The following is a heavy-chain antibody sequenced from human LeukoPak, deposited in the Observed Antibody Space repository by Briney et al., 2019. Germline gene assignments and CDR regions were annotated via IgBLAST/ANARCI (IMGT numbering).Heavy chain of an antibody. CDR1: GFTFSNSG. J-gene: IGHJ5*02. D-gene: IGHD3-10*01. Sequence: GGTLRLSCAASGFTFSNSGMHWVRQAPGKGLEWVAFIRYDGSNKYYADSVKGRFTISRDNSKNTLYLQMNSLRAEDTAVYYRAKDAYYYGSGSPKYPYNWFDPWGQGTLVTVSS. CDR2: IRYDGSNK. V-gene: IGHV3-30*02. CDR3: AKDAYYYGSGSPKYPYNWFDP.